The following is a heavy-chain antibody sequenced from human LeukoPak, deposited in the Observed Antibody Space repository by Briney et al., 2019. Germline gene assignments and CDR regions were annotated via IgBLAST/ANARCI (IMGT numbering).Heavy chain of an antibody. CDR2: FDPEDGVI. V-gene: IGHV1-24*01. J-gene: IGHJ1*01. CDR3: ASHGGWSTSYYSY. CDR1: GYTPTEIS. D-gene: IGHD3-10*01. Sequence: GASMKVSCKVSGYTPTEISMHWVRQAPGKGLERMGGFDPEDGVIVNAQKFQGRVTMTEDTSTDTAYMELSSLRADDTAVYYCASHGGWSTSYYSYWGQGTLLSVSS.